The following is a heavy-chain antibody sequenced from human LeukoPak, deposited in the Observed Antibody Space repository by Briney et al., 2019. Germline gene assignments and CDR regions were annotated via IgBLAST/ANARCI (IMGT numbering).Heavy chain of an antibody. D-gene: IGHD6-13*01. CDR1: GFTFDDYA. CDR3: AKDMEQLVFDY. V-gene: IGHV3-9*01. Sequence: SLRLSCAASGFTFDDYAMHWVRQAPGKGLEWVSGISWNSGSIGYADSVKGRFTISRDNAKNSLYLQMNSLRAEDTALYYCAKDMEQLVFDYWGQGTLVTVSS. CDR2: ISWNSGSI. J-gene: IGHJ4*02.